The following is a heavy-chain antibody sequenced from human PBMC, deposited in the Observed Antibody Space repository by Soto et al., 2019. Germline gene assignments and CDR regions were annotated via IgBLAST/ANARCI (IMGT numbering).Heavy chain of an antibody. CDR2: IYYNGNT. CDR3: ARVRTGYFDY. J-gene: IGHJ4*02. CDR1: GGAINDHY. D-gene: IGHD3-9*01. Sequence: PSETLSLTCTLSGGAINDHYWSFIRQPPGKGLEWIGYIYYNGNTNYNPSLESRVTISVDRSRNQFSLRLTSLTAADTAVYYCARVRTGYFDYWGRGALVTV. V-gene: IGHV4-59*11.